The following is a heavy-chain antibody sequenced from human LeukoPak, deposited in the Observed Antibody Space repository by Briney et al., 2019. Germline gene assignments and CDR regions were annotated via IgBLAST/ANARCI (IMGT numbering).Heavy chain of an antibody. Sequence: SETLSLTCTVSGGSISSSSYYWGWIRQPPGKGLEWIGSIYYSGSTYYNPSLKSRVTISVDTSKNQFSLKLTSVTAADTAVYYCARTAAGTWGCLDFWGQGTLVTVSS. CDR3: ARTAAGTWGCLDF. D-gene: IGHD6-13*01. CDR1: GGSISSSSYY. J-gene: IGHJ4*02. CDR2: IYYSGST. V-gene: IGHV4-39*07.